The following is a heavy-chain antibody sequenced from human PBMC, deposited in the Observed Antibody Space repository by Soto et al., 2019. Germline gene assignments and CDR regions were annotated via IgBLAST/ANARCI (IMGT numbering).Heavy chain of an antibody. Sequence: SVKVSCKASGGTFGSDAITWVRQAPGQGLEWVGRIIPIFGTTNYAQNLQGRVTISADKSTLTSYMELHSLTSDDTALYYWARDRTDSGYYTNWLDPWGQGTQVTVSS. CDR2: IIPIFGTT. J-gene: IGHJ5*02. D-gene: IGHD3-22*01. CDR1: GGTFGSDA. V-gene: IGHV1-69*06. CDR3: ARDRTDSGYYTNWLDP.